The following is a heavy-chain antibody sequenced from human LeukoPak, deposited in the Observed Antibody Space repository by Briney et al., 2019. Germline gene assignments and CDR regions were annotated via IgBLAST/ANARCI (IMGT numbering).Heavy chain of an antibody. CDR3: AKDLRLGELSFFDY. CDR2: ISGSGGST. Sequence: GGSLRLSCAASGFTFSSYAMSWVRQAPGKGLEWVSAISGSGGSTYYADSVRGRFTISRDNSKNTLYLQMNSLRAEDTAVYYCAKDLRLGELSFFDYWGQGTLVTVSS. J-gene: IGHJ4*02. D-gene: IGHD3-16*02. CDR1: GFTFSSYA. V-gene: IGHV3-23*01.